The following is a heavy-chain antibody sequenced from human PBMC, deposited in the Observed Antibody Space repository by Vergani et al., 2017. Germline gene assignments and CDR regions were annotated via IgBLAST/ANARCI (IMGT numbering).Heavy chain of an antibody. D-gene: IGHD2-2*02. CDR1: GGSFSGYY. CDR3: ARAILGYCSSTSCYTPYYYYYYYMDV. J-gene: IGHJ6*03. CDR2: INHSGST. Sequence: QVQLQQWGAGLLKPSETLSLTCAVYGGSFSGYYWSWISQPPGKGLEWIGEINHSGSTNYNPSLKSRVTISVDTSKNQFSLKLSSVTAADTAVYYCARAILGYCSSTSCYTPYYYYYYYMDVWGKGTTVTVSS. V-gene: IGHV4-34*01.